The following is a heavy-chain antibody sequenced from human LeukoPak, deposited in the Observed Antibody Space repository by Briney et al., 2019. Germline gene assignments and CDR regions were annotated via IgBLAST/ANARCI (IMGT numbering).Heavy chain of an antibody. CDR1: GGTFSSYA. CDR3: ARVRGQQLERGYYFDY. J-gene: IGHJ4*02. D-gene: IGHD6-13*01. Sequence: SVKVSCKASGGTFSSYAISWVRQAPGQGLEWMGGIIPIFGTANYAQKFQGRVTITADESTSTAYMELSSLRSEDTAVYYCARVRGQQLERGYYFDYWGQGTLVTVSS. CDR2: IIPIFGTA. V-gene: IGHV1-69*13.